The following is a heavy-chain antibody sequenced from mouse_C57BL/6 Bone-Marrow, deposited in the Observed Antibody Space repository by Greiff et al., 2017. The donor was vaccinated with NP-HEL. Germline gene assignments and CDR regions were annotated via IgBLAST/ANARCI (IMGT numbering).Heavy chain of an antibody. D-gene: IGHD1-1*01. Sequence: VQLQQPGAELVKPGASVKMSCKASGYTFTSYWITWVKQRPGQGLEWIGDIYPGSGSTNYNEKFKSKATLTVDTSSSTAYRQLSSLTSEDLAVYYCAREGNYYGSSYVGYWGQGTTLTVSS. J-gene: IGHJ2*01. CDR3: AREGNYYGSSYVGY. V-gene: IGHV1-55*01. CDR2: IYPGSGST. CDR1: GYTFTSYW.